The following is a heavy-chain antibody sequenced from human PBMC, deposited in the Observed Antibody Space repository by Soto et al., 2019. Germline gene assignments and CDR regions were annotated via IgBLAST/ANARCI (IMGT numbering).Heavy chain of an antibody. Sequence: ESGGGVVQPGRSLRLSCAASGLTFSGYGMHWVRQAPGKGLEWVAVISFEGSKKYYANSVEGRFTISRDNSKNTLFLQMNSLRAEDTAVYYCAKGGSSSARYFDTWGQGTLVTVSS. CDR1: GLTFSGYG. V-gene: IGHV3-30*18. CDR2: ISFEGSKK. D-gene: IGHD6-6*01. CDR3: AKGGSSSARYFDT. J-gene: IGHJ5*02.